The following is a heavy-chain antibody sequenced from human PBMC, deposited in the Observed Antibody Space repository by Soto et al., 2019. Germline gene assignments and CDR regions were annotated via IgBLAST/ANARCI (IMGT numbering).Heavy chain of an antibody. CDR1: GFTFSTYT. J-gene: IGHJ5*01. V-gene: IGHV3-21*01. Sequence: GWSLRLSCAASGFTFSTYTMNWVRQAPGKGLEWISSISSGSSYIYYAGSVKGRFTISRDNAKNSLFLQTNSLRADDTAVYYCARDILSGGAYPDSWGQGTKVTVSS. D-gene: IGHD3-10*01. CDR3: ARDILSGGAYPDS. CDR2: ISSGSSYI.